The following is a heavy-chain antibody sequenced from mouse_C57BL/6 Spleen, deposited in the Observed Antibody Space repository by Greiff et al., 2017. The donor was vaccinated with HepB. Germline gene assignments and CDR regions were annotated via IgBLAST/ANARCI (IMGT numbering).Heavy chain of an antibody. CDR1: GFTFSNYW. J-gene: IGHJ2*01. CDR2: IRLKSDNYAT. V-gene: IGHV6-3*01. D-gene: IGHD5-1*01. Sequence: EVKLLESGGGLVQPGGSMKLSCVASGFTFSNYWMNWVRQSPEKGLEWVAQIRLKSDNYATHYAESVKGRFTISRDDSKSSVYLQMNNLRAEDTGIYYCTGGEYGFDYWGQGTTLTVSS. CDR3: TGGEYGFDY.